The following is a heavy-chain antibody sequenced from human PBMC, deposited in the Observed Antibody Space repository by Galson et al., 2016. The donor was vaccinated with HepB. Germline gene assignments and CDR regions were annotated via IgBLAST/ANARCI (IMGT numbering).Heavy chain of an antibody. CDR3: AREGLSDYGDYKYYYYALDV. Sequence: SLRLSCAASGFTFSSCWMTWVRQAPGKGLEWEANIKQDGSEKYYVDSVKGRFTISRGNAKNSLYLQMNSLRAEDTAVYYCAREGLSDYGDYKYYYYALDVWGQGTTVTVSS. V-gene: IGHV3-7*01. CDR2: IKQDGSEK. D-gene: IGHD4-17*01. J-gene: IGHJ6*02. CDR1: GFTFSSCW.